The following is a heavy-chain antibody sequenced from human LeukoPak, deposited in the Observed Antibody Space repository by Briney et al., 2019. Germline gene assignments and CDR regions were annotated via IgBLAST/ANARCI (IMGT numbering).Heavy chain of an antibody. CDR1: GFTFSSYA. D-gene: IGHD3-22*01. V-gene: IGHV3-23*01. J-gene: IGHJ4*02. Sequence: QLWGSLRLSCAASGFTFSSYAMSWVRQAPGKGLEWVSAISGSGGSTYYADSVKGRFTISRDNSKNTLYLQMNSLRAEDTAVYYCAKDSSYDSSGYYYRSLGGFDYWGQGTLVTVSS. CDR3: AKDSSYDSSGYYYRSLGGFDY. CDR2: ISGSGGST.